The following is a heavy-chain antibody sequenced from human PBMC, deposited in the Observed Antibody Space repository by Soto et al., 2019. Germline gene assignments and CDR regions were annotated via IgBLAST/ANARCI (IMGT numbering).Heavy chain of an antibody. J-gene: IGHJ4*02. CDR1: GGSFSSSSYY. V-gene: IGHV4-39*01. CDR2: IYYSGST. Sequence: QLQLQESGPGLVKPSETLSLTCTVSGGSFSSSSYYWGWIRQPPGQGLEWIGSIYYSGSTYYNPSLKSRVTISVDTSKNQFTLKLSSVTAADTAVYYCAHGTTYYCSGGSCYFDYWGQGTLVTVSS. CDR3: AHGTTYYCSGGSCYFDY. D-gene: IGHD2-15*01.